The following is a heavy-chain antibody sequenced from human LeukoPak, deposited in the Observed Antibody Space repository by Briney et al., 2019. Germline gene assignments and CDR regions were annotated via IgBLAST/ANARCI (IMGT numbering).Heavy chain of an antibody. J-gene: IGHJ4*02. D-gene: IGHD4-17*01. CDR3: ALPLRDGDFYFDY. Sequence: GGSLRLSCAASGFTFSNYWMHWVRQAPGKGLVWVSRINRDGRGTNYADSVEGRFTISRDNAKTPVFLQMNTLRAEDPAVYYCALPLRDGDFYFDYWGQGALVTVSS. CDR2: INRDGRGT. V-gene: IGHV3-74*01. CDR1: GFTFSNYW.